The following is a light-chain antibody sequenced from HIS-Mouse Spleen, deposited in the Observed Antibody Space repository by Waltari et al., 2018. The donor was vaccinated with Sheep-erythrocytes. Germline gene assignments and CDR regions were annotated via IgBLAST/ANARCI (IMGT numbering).Light chain of an antibody. CDR1: SSDVGGYNY. CDR2: DVS. V-gene: IGLV2-11*01. Sequence: QSALTQPRSVSGSPGQSVTISCTGTSSDVGGYNYVSWYQQHPGKAPKLMIYDVSNRPSGLPDRFSGSKSGNTAALTISGLQAEDEADYYCCSYAGSYNHVFATGTKVTVL. CDR3: CSYAGSYNHV. J-gene: IGLJ1*01.